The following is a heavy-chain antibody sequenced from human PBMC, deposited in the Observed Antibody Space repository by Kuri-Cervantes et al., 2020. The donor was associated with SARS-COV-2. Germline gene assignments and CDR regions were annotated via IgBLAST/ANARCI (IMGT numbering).Heavy chain of an antibody. CDR1: GYTFSTYD. V-gene: IGHV1-8*03. Sequence: ASVKVSCKASGYTFSTYDINWVRQASGQGLEWMGWMNPNSGNTGYVQKFQGRVTITRNTSISTAYMELSSLRSEDTAVYYCAREEVVVAATHYYYYYYMDVWGKGTTVTVSS. J-gene: IGHJ6*03. CDR3: AREEVVVAATHYYYYYYMDV. D-gene: IGHD2-15*01. CDR2: MNPNSGNT.